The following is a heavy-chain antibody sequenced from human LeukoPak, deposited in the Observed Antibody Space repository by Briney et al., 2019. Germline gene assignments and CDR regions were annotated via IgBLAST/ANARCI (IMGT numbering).Heavy chain of an antibody. V-gene: IGHV5-51*01. CDR3: ARHVGSSGSQPGALFDY. CDR1: GYSFTSYW. J-gene: IGHJ4*02. CDR2: IYPGDSDT. Sequence: GESLKISCKGSGYSFTSYWIGWVRQMPGKGLEWMGIIYPGDSDTRYSPSFQGQVTISADKSISTAYLQWSSLKASDTAMYYCARHVGSSGSQPGALFDYWGQGTLVTVSS. D-gene: IGHD6-19*01.